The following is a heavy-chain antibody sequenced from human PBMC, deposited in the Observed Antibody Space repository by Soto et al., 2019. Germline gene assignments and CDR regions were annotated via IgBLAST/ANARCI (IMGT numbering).Heavy chain of an antibody. V-gene: IGHV3-30*18. J-gene: IGHJ6*02. D-gene: IGHD5-18*01. CDR1: GFTFTNAW. CDR3: AKDHRLPYYFGMDV. Sequence: GGSLRLSCAASGFTFTNAWMTWVRQAPGKGLEWVAVISYDGSNKYYADSVKGRFTISRDNSKNTVYLQMNSLRTEDTAVYYCAKDHRLPYYFGMDVWGQGTTVTVSS. CDR2: ISYDGSNK.